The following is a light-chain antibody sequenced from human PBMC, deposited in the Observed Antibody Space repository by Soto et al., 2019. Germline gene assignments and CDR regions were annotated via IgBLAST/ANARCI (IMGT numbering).Light chain of an antibody. CDR2: AAS. CDR1: QGISSY. Sequence: DIQLTQSPSFLSASVGDRVTITCRASQGISSYLAWYQQKPGKVPKLLIYAASTLQSGVPSRFSGSASGTWFTLTISSLQPEDFATYYCQQLYDYPITFGQGTRLEIK. V-gene: IGKV1-9*01. CDR3: QQLYDYPIT. J-gene: IGKJ5*01.